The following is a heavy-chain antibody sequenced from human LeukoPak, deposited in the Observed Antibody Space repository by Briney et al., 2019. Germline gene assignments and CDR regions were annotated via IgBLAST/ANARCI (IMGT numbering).Heavy chain of an antibody. V-gene: IGHV3-23*01. J-gene: IGHJ4*02. CDR3: AKRENFWSGSLDY. D-gene: IGHD3-3*01. CDR2: ISGSGGST. Sequence: GGSLRLSCAASGFTFSNAWMSWVRQAPGKGLEWVSAISGSGGSTYYADSVKGRFTISRDNSKNTLYLQMNSLRAEDTAVYYCAKRENFWSGSLDYWGQGTLVTVSS. CDR1: GFTFSNAW.